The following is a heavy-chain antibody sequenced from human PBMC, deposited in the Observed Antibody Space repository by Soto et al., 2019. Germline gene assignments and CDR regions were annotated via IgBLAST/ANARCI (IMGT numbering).Heavy chain of an antibody. CDR3: ARGPQEYSGYDRDRLMDI. J-gene: IGHJ6*04. CDR1: GFTFSSYS. CDR2: ISSSSSYI. D-gene: IGHD5-12*01. Sequence: GGSLRLSCAASGFTFSSYSMNWVRQAPGKGLEWVSSISSSSSYIYYADSVKGRFTISRDNAKNSLYLQMNSLRAEDTAVYYCARGPQEYSGYDRDRLMDIWGKGTTVTVSS. V-gene: IGHV3-21*01.